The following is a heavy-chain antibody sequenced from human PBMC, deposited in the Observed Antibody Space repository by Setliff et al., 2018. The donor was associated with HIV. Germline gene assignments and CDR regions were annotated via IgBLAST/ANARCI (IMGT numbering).Heavy chain of an antibody. D-gene: IGHD6-19*01. J-gene: IGHJ4*02. CDR2: ISSSGGTI. CDR1: GFTFSSYE. V-gene: IGHV3-48*03. Sequence: GGSLRLSCAASGFTFSSYEMNWVRQAPGKGLEWVSYISSSGGTIYYADSVKGRFTISRDNAKKSLYLQMNSLGAEDTAVYYCAKADTSGWYPHFQFWGQGTLVTVSS. CDR3: AKADTSGWYPHFQF.